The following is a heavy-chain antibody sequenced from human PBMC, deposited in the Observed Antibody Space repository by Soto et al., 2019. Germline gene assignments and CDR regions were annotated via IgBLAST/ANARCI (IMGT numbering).Heavy chain of an antibody. J-gene: IGHJ3*02. CDR2: ISWNSGSI. Sequence: GGSLRLSCAASGFTFDDYAMHWVRQAPGKGLEWVSGISWNSGSIGYADSVKGRFTISRDNAKNSLYLHMNSLRAEDMALYYCAKDDGYSGYFGGAFDIWGQGTMVTVSS. CDR3: AKDDGYSGYFGGAFDI. V-gene: IGHV3-9*03. D-gene: IGHD5-12*01. CDR1: GFTFDDYA.